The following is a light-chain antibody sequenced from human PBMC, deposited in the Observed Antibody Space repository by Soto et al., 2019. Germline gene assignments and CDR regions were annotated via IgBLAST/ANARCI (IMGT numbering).Light chain of an antibody. Sequence: EIVLTQSPGTLSLSPGERATLSCRTSQSISSSYLGWYQQKPGQAPRLLIYGASSRATGIPDRFSGGGSGTDFTLTISRLEPEDFAVYYCQQYGSSPYTFGQGTKLEIK. J-gene: IGKJ2*01. CDR3: QQYGSSPYT. V-gene: IGKV3-20*01. CDR2: GAS. CDR1: QSISSSY.